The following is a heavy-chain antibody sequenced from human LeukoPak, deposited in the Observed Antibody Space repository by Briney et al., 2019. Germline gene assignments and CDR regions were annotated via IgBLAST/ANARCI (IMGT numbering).Heavy chain of an antibody. CDR1: GFTFSSYE. D-gene: IGHD1-26*01. J-gene: IGHJ6*03. CDR3: AKGRGWEASYYYYYMDV. Sequence: GGSLRLSCAASGFTFSSYEMNWVRQAPGKGLEWVSYISSTGTTIYYADSVKGRFTISRDNAKNSLYLQMNSLRAEDTAVYYCAKGRGWEASYYYYYMDVWGKGTTVTISS. CDR2: ISSTGTTI. V-gene: IGHV3-48*03.